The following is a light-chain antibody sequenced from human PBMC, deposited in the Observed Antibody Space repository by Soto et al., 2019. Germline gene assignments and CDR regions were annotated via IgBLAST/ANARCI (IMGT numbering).Light chain of an antibody. CDR1: SSNIGNNV. V-gene: IGLV1-36*01. CDR2: FDD. CDR3: AAWDDSLNGPV. Sequence: QPVLTQPPSVSEAPRQRVTISCSGSSSNIGNNVVNWYQHLPGKAPKLLIYFDDLLPSGVSDRFSGSKSGTSASLAISGVQSEDEADYYCAAWDDSLNGPVFGGGTKLTVL. J-gene: IGLJ3*02.